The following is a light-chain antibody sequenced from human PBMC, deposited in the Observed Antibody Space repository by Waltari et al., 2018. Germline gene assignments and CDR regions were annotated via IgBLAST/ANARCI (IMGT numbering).Light chain of an antibody. CDR3: SSYTSSSTLEV. J-gene: IGLJ1*01. V-gene: IGLV2-14*01. CDR2: EVS. CDR1: SSDVGGYHY. Sequence: QSALPQPASVAGSPGQPITIPCPGPSSDVGGYHYVSWDQPHPGKAPKLMIYEVSNRPSGVSNRFSGSKSGNTASLTISGLQAEDEADYYCSSYTSSSTLEVFGTGTKVTVL.